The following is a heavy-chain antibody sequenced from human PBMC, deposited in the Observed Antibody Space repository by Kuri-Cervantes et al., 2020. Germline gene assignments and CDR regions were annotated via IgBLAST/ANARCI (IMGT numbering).Heavy chain of an antibody. CDR1: GGSISSDNW. CDR2: ISQSGSA. D-gene: IGHD2-15*01. V-gene: IGHV4-4*02. Sequence: SETLSLTCTASGGSISSDNWWNWVRQPPGKGLEWIGEISQSGSANYNPSLKSRVTISVDTSKNQFSLKLSSVTAADTAVYYCARVIVVVVAATPWGQGTLVTVSS. CDR3: ARVIVVVVAATP. J-gene: IGHJ5*02.